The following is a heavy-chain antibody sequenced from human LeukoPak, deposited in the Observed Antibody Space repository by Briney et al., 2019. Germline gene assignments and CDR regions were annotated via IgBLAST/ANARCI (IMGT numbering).Heavy chain of an antibody. CDR1: GFTSSSYS. CDR2: ISSSSSYI. V-gene: IGHV3-21*01. Sequence: GGSLRLSCAASGFTSSSYSMNWVRQAPGKGLEWVSSISSSSSYIYYADSVKGRFAISRDNAKNSLYLQMNSLRAEDTAVYYCARDVSVTMIVVPRHFQHWGQGTLVTVSS. CDR3: ARDVSVTMIVVPRHFQH. D-gene: IGHD3-22*01. J-gene: IGHJ1*01.